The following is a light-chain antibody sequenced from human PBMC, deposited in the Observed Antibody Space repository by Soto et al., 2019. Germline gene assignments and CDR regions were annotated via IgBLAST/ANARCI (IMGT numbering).Light chain of an antibody. Sequence: EIVLTQSPATLPLSPGERATLSCRASQSFSTYLAWYQQKPGQAPRLLIYDTSKRATGIPARFSGSGSVTDFTLTINSLEPEDFAMYYCQHRYNWPWTFGQGTKVEIK. CDR1: QSFSTY. J-gene: IGKJ1*01. CDR3: QHRYNWPWT. V-gene: IGKV3-11*01. CDR2: DTS.